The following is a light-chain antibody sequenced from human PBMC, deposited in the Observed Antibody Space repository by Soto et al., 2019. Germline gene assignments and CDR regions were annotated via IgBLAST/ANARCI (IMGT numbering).Light chain of an antibody. V-gene: IGLV2-8*01. J-gene: IGLJ2*01. CDR1: SSDVGGYNY. CDR3: SSYAGSNNLL. CDR2: EVS. Sequence: QSALTQPPSASGSPGQSVTISCTGTSSDVGGYNYVSWYQQHPGKAPKLMIYEVSKRPSGVPGRCSGSKSGNTASLTVSGLHAEDEADYYCSSYAGSNNLLFGGGTKVTVL.